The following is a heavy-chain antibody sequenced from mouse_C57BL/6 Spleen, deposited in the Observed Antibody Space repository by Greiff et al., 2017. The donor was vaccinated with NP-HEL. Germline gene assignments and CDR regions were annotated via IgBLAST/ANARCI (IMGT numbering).Heavy chain of an antibody. CDR2: IDPANGNT. J-gene: IGHJ4*01. CDR3: ASPRVPLPYAMDY. CDR1: GFNIKNTY. Sequence: VQLQQSVAELVRPGASVKLSCTASGFNIKNTYMHWVKQRPEQGLEWIGRIDPANGNTKYAPKFQGKATITADTSANTAYLQLISLTSEDTAIYCCASPRVPLPYAMDYWGQGTSVTVSS. D-gene: IGHD5-1*01. V-gene: IGHV14-3*01.